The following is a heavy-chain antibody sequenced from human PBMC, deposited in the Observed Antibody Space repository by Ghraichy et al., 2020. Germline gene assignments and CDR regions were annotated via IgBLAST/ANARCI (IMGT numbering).Heavy chain of an antibody. CDR2: ISGSGGST. D-gene: IGHD2-15*01. J-gene: IGHJ3*02. Sequence: GESLNISCAASGFTFSSYAMSWVRQAPGKGLEWVSAISGSGGSTYYADSVKGRFTISRDNSKNTLYLQMNSLRAEDTAVYYCAKELGYCSGGSCYEQQNDAFDIWGQGTMVTVSS. V-gene: IGHV3-23*01. CDR3: AKELGYCSGGSCYEQQNDAFDI. CDR1: GFTFSSYA.